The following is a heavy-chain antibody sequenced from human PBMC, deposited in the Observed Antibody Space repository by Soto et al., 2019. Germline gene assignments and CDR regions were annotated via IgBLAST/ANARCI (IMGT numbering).Heavy chain of an antibody. CDR2: IYPGDSDT. J-gene: IGHJ6*02. V-gene: IGHV5-51*01. CDR3: ARHTDYYGSGSYFGGHTTPRYYYGMDV. Sequence: GESLKISCKGSGYSFTSYWIGWVRQMPGKGLEWMGIIYPGDSDTRYSPSFQGQVTISADKSISTAYLQWSSLKASDTAMYYCARHTDYYGSGSYFGGHTTPRYYYGMDVWGQGTTVTVSS. D-gene: IGHD3-10*01. CDR1: GYSFTSYW.